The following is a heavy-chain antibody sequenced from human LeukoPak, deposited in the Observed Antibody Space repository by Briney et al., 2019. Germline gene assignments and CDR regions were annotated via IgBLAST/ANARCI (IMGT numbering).Heavy chain of an antibody. D-gene: IGHD3-22*01. CDR3: AKSPYDTSGYYDY. CDR2: IRYDGSNK. V-gene: IGHV3-30*02. CDR1: GFTFTNYG. J-gene: IGHJ4*02. Sequence: GGSLRLSCAASGFTFTNYGMHWVRQAPGKGLEWVAFIRYDGSNKYYADSVKGRFTISRDNSKNTLYLQMNSLGAEDTAVYFCAKSPYDTSGYYDYWGQGTLVTVSS.